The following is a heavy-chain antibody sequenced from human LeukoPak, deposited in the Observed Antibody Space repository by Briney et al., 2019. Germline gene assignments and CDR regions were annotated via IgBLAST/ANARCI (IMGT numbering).Heavy chain of an antibody. D-gene: IGHD3-22*01. Sequence: SETLSLTCTVSGGSISSSSYYWGWIRQPPGKGLEWIGSIYYSGSTYYNPSLKSRVTISVDTSKNQFSLKLSSVTAADTAVYYCARHGGSYDSSGYYYVVPRDYYYYGMDVWGQGTTVTVSS. CDR3: ARHGGSYDSSGYYYVVPRDYYYYGMDV. CDR1: GGSISSSSYY. CDR2: IYYSGST. V-gene: IGHV4-39*01. J-gene: IGHJ6*02.